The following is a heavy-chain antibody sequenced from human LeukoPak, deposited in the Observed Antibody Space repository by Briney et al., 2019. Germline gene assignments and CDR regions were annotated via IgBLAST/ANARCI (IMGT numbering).Heavy chain of an antibody. CDR1: GGTFSSYA. J-gene: IGHJ4*02. D-gene: IGHD3-22*01. CDR2: IIPIFGTA. V-gene: IGHV1-69*13. CDR3: AILYYYDSSGYYKIFDY. Sequence: ASVTVSCTASGGTFSSYAISWVRQAPGQGLEWMGGIIPIFGTANYAQKFQGRVTITADEPTSTAYMELSSLRSEDTAVYYCAILYYYDSSGYYKIFDYWGQGTLVTVSS.